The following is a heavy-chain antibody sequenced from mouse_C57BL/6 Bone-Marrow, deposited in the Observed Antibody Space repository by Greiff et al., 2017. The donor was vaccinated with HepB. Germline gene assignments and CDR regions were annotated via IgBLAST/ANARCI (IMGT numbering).Heavy chain of an antibody. J-gene: IGHJ3*01. CDR1: GYTFTSYW. Sequence: QVQLQQSGAELAKPGASVKLSCKASGYTFTSYWMHWVKQRPGQGLEWIGYINPSSGYTKYNQKFKDKATLTADKSSSTAYMQLSSLTYADSAVYYCARRLIYYDYDSWFAYWGQGTLVTVSA. CDR2: INPSSGYT. D-gene: IGHD2-4*01. CDR3: ARRLIYYDYDSWFAY. V-gene: IGHV1-7*01.